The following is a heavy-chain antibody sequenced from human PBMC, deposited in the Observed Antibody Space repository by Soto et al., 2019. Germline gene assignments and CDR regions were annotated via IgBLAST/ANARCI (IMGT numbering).Heavy chain of an antibody. CDR2: ISESSDTI. CDR1: GFTFSDYS. J-gene: IGHJ4*02. Sequence: EVQLVESGGGLVQPGGSLRLYCTASGFTFSDYSMDWVRQTPGKGLEWLSYISESSDTIYYADSVKGRFTISRDNAKNSLFLQMSSLRGEDTAVYYCARDKMGELSIADYWGQGTPVTVSS. V-gene: IGHV3-48*01. CDR3: ARDKMGELSIADY. D-gene: IGHD3-16*02.